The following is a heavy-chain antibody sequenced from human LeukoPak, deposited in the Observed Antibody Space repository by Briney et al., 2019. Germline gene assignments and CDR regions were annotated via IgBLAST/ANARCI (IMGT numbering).Heavy chain of an antibody. CDR3: ARATAVKYYYDSSGYYRLDYYYYYMDV. J-gene: IGHJ6*03. D-gene: IGHD3-22*01. V-gene: IGHV4-34*01. CDR2: INHSGST. CDR1: GGSFSGYY. Sequence: PSETLSLTCAVYGGSFSGYYWSWIRQPPGKGLEWIGEINHSGSTNYNPSLKSRVTISVDTSKNQFSLKLSSVTAADTAVYYCARATAVKYYYDSSGYYRLDYYYYYMDVWGKGTTVTISS.